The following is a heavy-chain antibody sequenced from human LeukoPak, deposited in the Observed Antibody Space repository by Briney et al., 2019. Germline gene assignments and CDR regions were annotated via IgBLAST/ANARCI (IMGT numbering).Heavy chain of an antibody. V-gene: IGHV1-2*02. CDR2: INPNSGGT. D-gene: IGHD3-22*01. CDR1: AYTFTGYY. CDR3: ARDLEGYYDSSGYYYPDAFDI. J-gene: IGHJ3*02. Sequence: GASVKVSCKASAYTFTGYYMHWVRQAPGQGLEWMGWINPNSGGTNYAKKFQGRVTMTRDTSFSTAYMELSRLRSDDTAVYYCARDLEGYYDSSGYYYPDAFDIWGQGTMVTVSS.